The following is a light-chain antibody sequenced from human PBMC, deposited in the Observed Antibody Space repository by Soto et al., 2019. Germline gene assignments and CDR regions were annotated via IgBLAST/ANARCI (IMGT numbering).Light chain of an antibody. J-gene: IGKJ1*01. V-gene: IGKV1-5*03. Sequence: DLQMTQSPSTLSASVGDRVTITCRASQYIHNYLAWYQQKPGEAPKLLIYEAANLESGVPSRFSGSGTRTEFTLTISSLQPDDFATYYCQQSNNYPWTFGQGTRVEI. CDR2: EAA. CDR1: QYIHNY. CDR3: QQSNNYPWT.